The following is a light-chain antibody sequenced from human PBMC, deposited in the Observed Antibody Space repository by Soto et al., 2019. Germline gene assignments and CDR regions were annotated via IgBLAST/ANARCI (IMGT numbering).Light chain of an antibody. CDR3: QQFGGTTFT. Sequence: EIVLTQSPGTLSLSPGEGATLSCRASQSVSSSYIAWYQQRPGQTPSLLIYGASTRAAGIPDRFSGSGSGTHFTLTISRLEPGDFAVYYCQQFGGTTFTFGPGTRLEIK. V-gene: IGKV3-20*01. CDR2: GAS. CDR1: QSVSSSY. J-gene: IGKJ5*01.